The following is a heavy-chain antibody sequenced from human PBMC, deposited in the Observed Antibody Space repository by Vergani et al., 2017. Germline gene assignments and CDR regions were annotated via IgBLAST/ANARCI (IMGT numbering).Heavy chain of an antibody. CDR1: GFTFSGSA. J-gene: IGHJ2*01. V-gene: IGHV3-73*01. D-gene: IGHD3-16*01. Sequence: VQLVQSGAEVKKPGGSLKLSCAASGFTFSGSAMHWVRQASGKGLEWVGRIRSKANSYATAYAASVKGRFTISRDDSKNTAYLQMNSLKTEDTAVYYCTRGGWYFDLWGRGTLVTVSS. CDR2: IRSKANSYAT. CDR3: TRGGWYFDL.